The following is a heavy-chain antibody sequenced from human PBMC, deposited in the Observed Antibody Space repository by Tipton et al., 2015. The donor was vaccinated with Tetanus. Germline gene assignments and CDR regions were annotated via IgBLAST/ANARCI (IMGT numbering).Heavy chain of an antibody. CDR2: INEGGST. J-gene: IGHJ3*01. D-gene: IGHD3-16*01. CDR3: ARWIGVIPVTGNDAFDV. V-gene: IGHV4-34*01. Sequence: TLSLTCAVSGGSLSDYYWSWIRQSPGKGLEWIGEINEGGSTNYNPSLESRVSISVDTSKHRLSLKVNSVIAADTATYYCARWIGVIPVTGNDAFDVWGPGAMVTVSS. CDR1: GGSLSDYY.